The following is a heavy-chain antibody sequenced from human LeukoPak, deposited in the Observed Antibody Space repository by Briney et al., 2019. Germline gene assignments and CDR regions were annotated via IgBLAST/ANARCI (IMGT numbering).Heavy chain of an antibody. V-gene: IGHV1-69*13. CDR1: GGTFSSYA. CDR3: AREEVPAATIYYGMDV. Sequence: GASVKVSCKASGGTFSSYAISWVRQAPGQGLEWRGGIIPIFGTANYAQKFQGRVTITADESTSTAYMELSSLRSEDTAVYYCAREEVPAATIYYGMDVWGKGTTVTVSS. J-gene: IGHJ6*04. D-gene: IGHD2-2*01. CDR2: IIPIFGTA.